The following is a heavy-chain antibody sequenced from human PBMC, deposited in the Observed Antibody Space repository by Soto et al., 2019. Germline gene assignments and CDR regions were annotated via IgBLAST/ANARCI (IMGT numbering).Heavy chain of an antibody. CDR2: ISISKGKT. CDR1: GYTFTNYD. CDR3: ARKGYIGNFGLAV. Sequence: QVQLVQSGAEVKRPGASVKVSCKASGYTFTNYDVAWVRRAPGQGLQWMGWISISKGKTYYEQSFQGRVTMTTDTVTTTGYMEVRSLRSDDTGVNYCARKGYIGNFGLAVWGQGTTVTVSS. D-gene: IGHD5-12*01. V-gene: IGHV1-18*01. J-gene: IGHJ6*02.